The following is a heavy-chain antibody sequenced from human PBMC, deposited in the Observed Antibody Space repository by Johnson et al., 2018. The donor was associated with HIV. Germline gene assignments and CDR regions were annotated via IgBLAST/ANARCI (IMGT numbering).Heavy chain of an antibody. CDR1: GFTFSSYG. V-gene: IGHV3-30*02. CDR3: ARGGYYDSSGSAFDI. J-gene: IGHJ3*02. Sequence: QVQLVESGGGVVQPGGSLRLSCAASGFTFSSYGMHWVRQAPGKGLEWVAFIRYDGSNKYSADSVKGRFTISSANSKNTLYLQMNSLRDEDTAVYYCARGGYYDSSGSAFDIWGQGTLVTVSS. CDR2: IRYDGSNK. D-gene: IGHD3-22*01.